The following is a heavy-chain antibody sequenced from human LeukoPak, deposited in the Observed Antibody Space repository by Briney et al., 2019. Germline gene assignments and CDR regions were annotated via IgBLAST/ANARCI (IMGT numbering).Heavy chain of an antibody. CDR1: GYTFTGYY. Sequence: ASVKVSCKASGYTFTGYYMHWVRQAPGQGLEWMGWINPNSGGTNYAQKFQGRVTMTRDTSISTAYMELSRLRSDDTAVYYCARDLGDGYNPGAAFDIWGQGTMVTVSS. V-gene: IGHV1-2*02. D-gene: IGHD5-24*01. J-gene: IGHJ3*02. CDR3: ARDLGDGYNPGAAFDI. CDR2: INPNSGGT.